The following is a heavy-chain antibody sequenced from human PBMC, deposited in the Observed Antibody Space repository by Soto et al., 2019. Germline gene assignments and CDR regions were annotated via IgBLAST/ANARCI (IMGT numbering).Heavy chain of an antibody. Sequence: PGESLKISCKGSGYSFTSYWISWVRQMPGKGLEWMGRIDPSDSYTNYSPSFQGHVTISAGKSISTAYLQWSSLKASDTAMYYCARHKSRYYYDSSGATYGMDVWGQGTTVTAP. D-gene: IGHD3-22*01. CDR2: IDPSDSYT. CDR1: GYSFTSYW. CDR3: ARHKSRYYYDSSGATYGMDV. J-gene: IGHJ6*02. V-gene: IGHV5-10-1*01.